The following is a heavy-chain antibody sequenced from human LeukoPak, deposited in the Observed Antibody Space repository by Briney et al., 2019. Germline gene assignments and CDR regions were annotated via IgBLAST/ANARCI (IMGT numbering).Heavy chain of an antibody. Sequence: GGSLRLSCEVSGSTFDNNDMHWVRQTTGKGLEWVSAIGSAGYTYYADSVRGRFTISRDNAKNSLHLQMNSLRAEDTAVYYCARLIAFHGWCLDVWGQGTTVTVSS. V-gene: IGHV3-13*01. CDR1: GSTFDNND. J-gene: IGHJ6*02. CDR3: ARLIAFHGWCLDV. CDR2: IGSAGYT. D-gene: IGHD2-8*01.